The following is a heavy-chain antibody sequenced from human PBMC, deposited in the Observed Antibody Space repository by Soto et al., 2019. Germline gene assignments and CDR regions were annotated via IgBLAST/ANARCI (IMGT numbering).Heavy chain of an antibody. CDR1: GFTFSSYS. D-gene: IGHD5-12*01. Sequence: QLGGSLRLSCAASGFTFSSYSMNWVRQAPGKGLEWVSYISSSSSTIYYADSVKGRFTISRDNAKNSLYLQMNSLRDEDTAVYYCAREVEMATINVWYYYYGMDVWGQGTTVTVSS. CDR3: AREVEMATINVWYYYYGMDV. V-gene: IGHV3-48*02. J-gene: IGHJ6*02. CDR2: ISSSSSTI.